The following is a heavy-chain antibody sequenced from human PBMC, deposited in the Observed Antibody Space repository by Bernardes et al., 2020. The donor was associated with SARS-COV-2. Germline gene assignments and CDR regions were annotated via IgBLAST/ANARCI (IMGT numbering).Heavy chain of an antibody. D-gene: IGHD6-19*01. Sequence: ASVKVSCTAYGYIFTTHALHWVRQAPGQAPEWMGWVNAGNGATDYSEKFRGRLSITRDTSASTVYMELRYLRSEDTAMYYCARVAVAGVGNFHHWGQGTLVIVSS. CDR3: ARVAVAGVGNFHH. CDR1: GYIFTTHA. CDR2: VNAGNGAT. J-gene: IGHJ1*01. V-gene: IGHV1-3*01.